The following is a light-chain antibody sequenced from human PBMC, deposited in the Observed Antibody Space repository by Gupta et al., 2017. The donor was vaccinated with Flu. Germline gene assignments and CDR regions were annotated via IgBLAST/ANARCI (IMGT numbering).Light chain of an antibody. CDR2: KDS. V-gene: IGLV3-1*01. CDR1: GLRDEY. CDR3: QAWDSSTVV. J-gene: IGLJ2*01. Sequence: SQRQTVSSAGSKDGLRDEYGCWYQQKPGQSPVLVIDKDSTRATGEPVRGSGSNSGNTATLTIGGTQDMDEADYYGQAWDSSTVVFGGGTKLTVL.